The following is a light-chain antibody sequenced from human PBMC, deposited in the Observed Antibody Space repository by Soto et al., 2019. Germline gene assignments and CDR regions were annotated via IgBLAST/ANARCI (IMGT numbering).Light chain of an antibody. CDR1: QNIGSD. CDR2: AAS. V-gene: IGKV3-15*01. J-gene: IGKJ4*01. CDR3: QQYSDWPLP. Sequence: VLTQSPVTLSVSPGDRVSLSCRASQNIGSDLAWYQHRPGQGPRLLIYAASTWPTNVPARFSGSGSGKEFTLTITSLRSEDSATYYCQQYSDWPLPFAGGTKVEMK.